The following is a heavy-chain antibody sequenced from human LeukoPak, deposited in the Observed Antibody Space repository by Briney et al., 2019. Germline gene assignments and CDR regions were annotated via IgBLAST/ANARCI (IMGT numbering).Heavy chain of an antibody. V-gene: IGHV3-11*04. CDR1: GFTFSDYY. CDR2: VSSSGSSI. J-gene: IGHJ4*02. Sequence: GGSLRLSCAASGFTFSDYYMSWIPQAPGKGLEWISYVSSSGSSIYYADSVKGRFTISRDNAKRSLNLQMNSLRVEDTAVYYCARARPRWDFDYWGQGTLVTVSS. D-gene: IGHD5-24*01. CDR3: ARARPRWDFDY.